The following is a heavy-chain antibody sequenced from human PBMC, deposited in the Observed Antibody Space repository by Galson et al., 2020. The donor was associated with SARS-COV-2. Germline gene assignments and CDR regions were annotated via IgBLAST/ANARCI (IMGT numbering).Heavy chain of an antibody. Sequence: ASVTVSCQASGYTFTGYYMHWVRQAPGQGLEWMGWINPNSGGTNYAQKFQGRVTMTRDTSISTAYMELSRLRSDDTAVYYCAREGYSSGWYVEYFQHWGQGTLVTVSS. J-gene: IGHJ1*01. CDR3: AREGYSSGWYVEYFQH. V-gene: IGHV1-2*02. CDR1: GYTFTGYY. CDR2: INPNSGGT. D-gene: IGHD6-19*01.